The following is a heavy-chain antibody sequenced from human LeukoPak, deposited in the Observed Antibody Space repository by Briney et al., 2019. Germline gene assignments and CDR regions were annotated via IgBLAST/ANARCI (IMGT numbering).Heavy chain of an antibody. D-gene: IGHD4-17*01. CDR1: GGSISSYY. V-gene: IGHV4-59*12. Sequence: SETLSLTCTVSGGSISSYYWSWIRQPPGKGLEWIGYIYYSGSTNYNPSLKSRVTISVDTSKNQFSLKRSSVTAADTAVYYCARGEASTVTTVRRYYYYYYGMDVWGQGTTVTVSS. CDR3: ARGEASTVTTVRRYYYYYYGMDV. CDR2: IYYSGST. J-gene: IGHJ6*02.